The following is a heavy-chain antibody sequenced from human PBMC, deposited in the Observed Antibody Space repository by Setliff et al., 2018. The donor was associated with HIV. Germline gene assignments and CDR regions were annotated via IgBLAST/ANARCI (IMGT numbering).Heavy chain of an antibody. Sequence: SLTCTVSGDSISSGGFYCNWFRQYPEKGLEWIGWIHYSGRTNFNPSLRSRATISFDTSKNQFSLNLTSVTAADTAVYYCARAPFRGGSFGWFDPWGQGTLVTVSS. CDR3: ARAPFRGGSFGWFDP. CDR1: GDSISSGGFY. D-gene: IGHD2-15*01. CDR2: IHYSGRT. V-gene: IGHV4-31*03. J-gene: IGHJ5*02.